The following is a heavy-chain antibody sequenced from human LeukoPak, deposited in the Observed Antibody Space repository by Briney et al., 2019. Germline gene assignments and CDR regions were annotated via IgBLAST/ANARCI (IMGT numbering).Heavy chain of an antibody. CDR2: ISDSEGRT. V-gene: IGHV3-23*01. D-gene: IGHD5-18*01. CDR1: GFTFNYYA. Sequence: PGGSLRLSCAASGFTFNYYAMSWVRQAPGKGLEWVSGISDSEGRTYYTDSVKGRFTISRDKTKNTVFLQMHNLRADDTAVYFCARHDSFIPYWGQGALVTVSS. J-gene: IGHJ4*02. CDR3: ARHDSFIPY.